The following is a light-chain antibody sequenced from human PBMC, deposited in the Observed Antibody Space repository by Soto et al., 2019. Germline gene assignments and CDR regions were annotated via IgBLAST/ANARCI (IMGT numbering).Light chain of an antibody. CDR3: QQCAYSPRT. CDR2: DAS. V-gene: IGKV3-20*01. Sequence: PGERATISCRASQTIGNNYLAWYQQKPGQAPRLLIYDASSRATGIPDRFTGSGSGADFVLTISRLEPEDFAVYYCQQCAYSPRTFGQGTKVDVK. CDR1: QTIGNNY. J-gene: IGKJ1*01.